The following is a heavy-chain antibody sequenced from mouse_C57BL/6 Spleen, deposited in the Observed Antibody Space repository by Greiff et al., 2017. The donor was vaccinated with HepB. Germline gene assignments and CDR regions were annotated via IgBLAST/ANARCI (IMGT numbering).Heavy chain of an antibody. D-gene: IGHD2-4*01. V-gene: IGHV5-12*01. J-gene: IGHJ3*01. CDR3: ARAGDYDEAWFAY. CDR1: GFTFSDYY. Sequence: EVQLQESGGGLVQPGGSLKLSCAASGFTFSDYYMYWVRQTPEKRLEWVAYIRNGGGSTYYPPTVKGRVTISRDNAKNTLYLQMCRLTSKDTAMYDWARAGDYDEAWFAYWGQGPLVTVSA. CDR2: IRNGGGST.